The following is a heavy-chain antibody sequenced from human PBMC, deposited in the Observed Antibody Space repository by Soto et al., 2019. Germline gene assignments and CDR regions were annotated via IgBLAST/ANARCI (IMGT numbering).Heavy chain of an antibody. J-gene: IGHJ5*02. CDR1: GGSISSSSYY. D-gene: IGHD3-10*01. Sequence: QLQLQESGPGLVKPSETLSLTCTVSGGSISSSSYYWGWIRQPPGKGLEWIGSIYYSGSTYYNPSLKSRVTISVDTSKNQFSLKLSSVTAADTAVYYCARHRYYGSGSYLFPFDPWGQGTLVTVSS. V-gene: IGHV4-39*01. CDR2: IYYSGST. CDR3: ARHRYYGSGSYLFPFDP.